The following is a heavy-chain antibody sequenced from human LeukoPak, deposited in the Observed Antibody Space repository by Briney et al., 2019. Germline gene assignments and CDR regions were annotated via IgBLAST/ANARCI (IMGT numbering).Heavy chain of an antibody. Sequence: ASVKVSCKASGYTFTGYYMHWVRQAPGQGLEWMGWINPNSGGTNYAQKFQGRVTMTRDTSISTAYMELSRLRSDDTAVYYCARGLKQLLWFGELLTFDPWGQGTLATVSS. CDR2: INPNSGGT. CDR1: GYTFTGYY. D-gene: IGHD3-10*01. V-gene: IGHV1-2*02. CDR3: ARGLKQLLWFGELLTFDP. J-gene: IGHJ5*02.